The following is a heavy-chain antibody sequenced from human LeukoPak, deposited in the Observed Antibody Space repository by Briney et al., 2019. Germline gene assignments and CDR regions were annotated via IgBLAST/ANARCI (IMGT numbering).Heavy chain of an antibody. CDR3: ARTVEMATIDY. D-gene: IGHD5-24*01. CDR1: GGSFSGYY. J-gene: IGHJ4*02. V-gene: IGHV4-34*01. Sequence: SETLSLTCAVYGGSFSGYYWSWIRQPPGKGLEWIGEMDHSGSTNYNPSLKSRVTISVDTSKNPFSLKLNSVTAADTAVYYCARTVEMATIDYWGQGTLVTVSS. CDR2: MDHSGST.